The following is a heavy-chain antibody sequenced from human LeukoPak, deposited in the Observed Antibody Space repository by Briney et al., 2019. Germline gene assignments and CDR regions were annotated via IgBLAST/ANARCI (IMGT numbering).Heavy chain of an antibody. CDR2: INHSGST. V-gene: IGHV4-34*01. CDR1: GGSFSGYY. D-gene: IGHD1-14*01. Sequence: SETLSLTCAVYGGSFSGYYWSWIRQPPGKGLEWIGEINHSGSTNYNPSLKSRVTISVDTSKNQFSLKLSSVTAADTAVYYCARGLRTVYYYYMDVWGKGTRSPSP. J-gene: IGHJ6*03. CDR3: ARGLRTVYYYYMDV.